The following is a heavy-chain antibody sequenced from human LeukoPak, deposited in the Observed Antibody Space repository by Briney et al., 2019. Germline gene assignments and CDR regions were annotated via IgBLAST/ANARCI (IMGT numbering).Heavy chain of an antibody. Sequence: LGRSLRLSCAASGFTFSSYGMHWVRQAPGKGLEWVAVISYDGRNKNCADSVKGRFTISRDNSKNTLYLQMNSLRAEDTGVYYCAKVFDYGDYVVYYYRMDVWGQGTTVTVFS. CDR1: GFTFSSYG. D-gene: IGHD4-17*01. CDR3: AKVFDYGDYVVYYYRMDV. V-gene: IGHV3-30*18. CDR2: ISYDGRNK. J-gene: IGHJ6*02.